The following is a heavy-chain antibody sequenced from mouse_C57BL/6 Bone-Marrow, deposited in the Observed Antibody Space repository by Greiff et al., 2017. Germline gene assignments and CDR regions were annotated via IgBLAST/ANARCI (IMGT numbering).Heavy chain of an antibody. CDR2: ILPGSGST. CDR1: GYTFTGYW. V-gene: IGHV1-9*01. CDR3: ARGGNLYGNYEFAY. Sequence: QVQLQQSGAELMKPGASVKLSCKATGYTFTGYWIEWVKQRPGHGLEWIGEILPGSGSTNYNEKFKGKATFTADTSSTTAYMQLSSLTTEDSAIYYCARGGNLYGNYEFAYWGQGTLVTVSA. J-gene: IGHJ3*01. D-gene: IGHD2-1*01.